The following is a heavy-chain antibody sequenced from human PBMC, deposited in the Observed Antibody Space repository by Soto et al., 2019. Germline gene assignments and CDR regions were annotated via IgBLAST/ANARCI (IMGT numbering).Heavy chain of an antibody. CDR1: GGSISSGDYY. CDR3: ARVWYYYDSSGYYSEYYFDY. CDR2: IYYSGST. D-gene: IGHD3-22*01. J-gene: IGHJ4*02. Sequence: SETLSLTCTVSGGSISSGDYYWSWIRQPPGRGLEWIGYIYYSGSTYYNPSLKSRVTISVDTSKDQFSLKLSSVTAADTAVYYCARVWYYYDSSGYYSEYYFDYWGQGTLVTVSS. V-gene: IGHV4-30-4*01.